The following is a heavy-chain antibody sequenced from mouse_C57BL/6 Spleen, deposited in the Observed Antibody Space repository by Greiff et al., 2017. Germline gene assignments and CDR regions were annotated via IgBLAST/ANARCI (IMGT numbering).Heavy chain of an antibody. D-gene: IGHD1-1*01. CDR3: ARSDYYGSSYHYAMDY. V-gene: IGHV1-64*01. J-gene: IGHJ4*01. CDR1: GYTFTSYW. Sequence: VQLQQPGAELVKPGASVKLSCKASGYTFTSYWMHWVKQRPGQGLEWIGMIHPNSGSTNYNEKFKSKATLTVDKSSSTAYMQLSSLTSEDSAVYYCARSDYYGSSYHYAMDYWGQGTSVTVSS. CDR2: IHPNSGST.